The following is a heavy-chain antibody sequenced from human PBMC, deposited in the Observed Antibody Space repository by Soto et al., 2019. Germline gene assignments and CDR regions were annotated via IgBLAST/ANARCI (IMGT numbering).Heavy chain of an antibody. D-gene: IGHD3-22*01. J-gene: IGHJ2*01. CDR1: GGSVSSGSYY. Sequence: QVQLQESGPGLVKPSETLSLTCTVSGGSVSSGSYYWSWIRQPPGKGLEWIGYIYCSGSTNYNPSLKSRVTISVDTSKNQFSLKLSSVTAADTAVYYCARDVTDSSGYYRHWYFDLWGRGTLVTVSS. CDR2: IYCSGST. CDR3: ARDVTDSSGYYRHWYFDL. V-gene: IGHV4-61*01.